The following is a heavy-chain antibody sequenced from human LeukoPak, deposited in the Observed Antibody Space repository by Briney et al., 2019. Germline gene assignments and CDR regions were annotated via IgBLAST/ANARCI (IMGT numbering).Heavy chain of an antibody. CDR3: ARSGTIFEDYFDY. CDR1: GFTFSSYS. V-gene: IGHV3-48*01. J-gene: IGHJ4*02. D-gene: IGHD3-3*01. CDR2: ISSSSSTI. Sequence: PGGSLRLSCAASGFTFSSYSMNWVRQAPGKGLEWVSYISSSSSTIYYADSVKGRFTISRDNAKNSLYLQMNSLRAEDTAVYYCARSGTIFEDYFDYWGQGTLVTVSS.